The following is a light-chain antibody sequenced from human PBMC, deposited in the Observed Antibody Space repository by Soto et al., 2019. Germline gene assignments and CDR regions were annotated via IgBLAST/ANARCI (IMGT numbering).Light chain of an antibody. CDR2: DAS. J-gene: IGKJ1*01. V-gene: IGKV3-11*01. Sequence: EIVLTQSPATLSLSPGERATLSCRASQSVSSYLAWYQQKPGQAPRLLIYDASNRATGIPARFSGSGSGTDFTLTISSLQPEDFATYYCQQSYIEPWGTCGQGTRVESK. CDR1: QSVSSY. CDR3: QQSYIEPWGT.